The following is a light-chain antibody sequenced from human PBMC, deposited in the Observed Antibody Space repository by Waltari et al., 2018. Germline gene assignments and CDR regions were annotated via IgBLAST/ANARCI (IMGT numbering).Light chain of an antibody. CDR2: EVS. CDR1: SSDIGRYNY. Sequence: QSALTQPASVSGSPGQAITISCTGTSSDIGRYNYVSCYQQHPGKAPKLVISEVSNRASGVSNRFSGSKSGNTASLTISGLQAEDGAHYYCSSYTNSGNVVFGGGTKLTVL. CDR3: SSYTNSGNVV. V-gene: IGLV2-14*01. J-gene: IGLJ2*01.